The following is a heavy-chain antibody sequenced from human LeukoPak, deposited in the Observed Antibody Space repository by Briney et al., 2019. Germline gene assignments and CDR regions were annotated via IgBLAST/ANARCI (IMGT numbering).Heavy chain of an antibody. CDR2: ISGYNGNT. J-gene: IGHJ4*02. CDR1: GYTFTNYG. V-gene: IGHV1-18*01. CDR3: ARDGGVLLWFGELLPGDY. D-gene: IGHD3-10*01. Sequence: ASVKVSCKTSGYTFTNYGISWVRQAPGQGLEWLGWISGYNGNTNHAQKLQGRVTMTTDTSTTTAYMEVRSLRSDDTAVYYCARDGGVLLWFGELLPGDYWGQGALVTVSS.